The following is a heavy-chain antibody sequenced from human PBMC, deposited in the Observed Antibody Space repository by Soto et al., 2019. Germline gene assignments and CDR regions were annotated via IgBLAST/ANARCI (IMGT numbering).Heavy chain of an antibody. D-gene: IGHD6-19*01. J-gene: IGHJ5*02. CDR2: IYYSGST. Sequence: SETLSLTCTVSGGSISSYYWSWIRQPPGKGLEWIGYIYYSGSTNYNPSLKSRVTISVDTSKNQLSLKLSSVTAEDTAVYYCARAVAKRGVNRFDRWGQGTLVPVSS. CDR3: ARAVAKRGVNRFDR. CDR1: GGSISSYY. V-gene: IGHV4-59*01.